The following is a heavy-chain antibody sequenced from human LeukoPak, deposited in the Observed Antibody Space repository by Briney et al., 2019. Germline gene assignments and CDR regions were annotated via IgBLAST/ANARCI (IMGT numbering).Heavy chain of an antibody. Sequence: ASVKVSCKASGYTFTGYYMHWVRQAPGQGLEWMGWINPNSGGTNYAQKFQGRVTMTRDTSISTAYMELSRLRSDDTAVYYCAVLDGGNSPFLDAFDIWGQGTMVTVSS. V-gene: IGHV1-2*02. D-gene: IGHD4-23*01. J-gene: IGHJ3*02. CDR3: AVLDGGNSPFLDAFDI. CDR1: GYTFTGYY. CDR2: INPNSGGT.